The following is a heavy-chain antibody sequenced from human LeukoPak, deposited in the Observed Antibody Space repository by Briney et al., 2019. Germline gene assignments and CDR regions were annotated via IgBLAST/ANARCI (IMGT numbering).Heavy chain of an antibody. D-gene: IGHD6-13*01. CDR3: ARDNRAAAGHYYYYYYMDV. CDR2: IYTSGST. Sequence: SETLSLTCAVYGGSFSGYYWSWIRQPAGKGLEWIGRIYTSGSTNYNPSLKSRVTISVDTSKNQFSLKLSSVTAADTAVYYCARDNRAAAGHYYYYYYMDVWGKGTTVTVSS. J-gene: IGHJ6*03. CDR1: GGSFSGYY. V-gene: IGHV4-4*07.